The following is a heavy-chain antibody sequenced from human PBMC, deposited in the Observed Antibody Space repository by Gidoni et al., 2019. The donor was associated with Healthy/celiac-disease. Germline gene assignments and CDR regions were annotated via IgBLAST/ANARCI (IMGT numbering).Heavy chain of an antibody. CDR3: ARATPDYYDSSGYYYVI. V-gene: IGHV4-34*01. Sequence: QVQLQQWGAGLLKPSETLSLTCAVYGGSFSGYYWSWIRQPPGKGLEWIGEINHSGSTNYNPSLKSRVTISVDTFKNQFSLKLSSVTAADTAVYYCARATPDYYDSSGYYYVIWGQGTMVTVSS. CDR1: GGSFSGYY. J-gene: IGHJ3*02. CDR2: INHSGST. D-gene: IGHD3-22*01.